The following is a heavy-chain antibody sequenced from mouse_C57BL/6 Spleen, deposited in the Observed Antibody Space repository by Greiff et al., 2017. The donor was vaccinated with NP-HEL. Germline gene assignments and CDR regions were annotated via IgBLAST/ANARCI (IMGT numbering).Heavy chain of an antibody. CDR2: IDPSDSET. CDR1: GYTFTSYW. V-gene: IGHV1-52*01. Sequence: VQLQQSGAELVRPGSSVKLSCKASGYTFTSYWMHWVKQRPIQGLEWIGNIDPSDSETHYNQKFKDKATLTVDKSSSTAYMQLSSLTSEDSAVYYCARGFYYDYDIDYWGHSTTLTVSS. CDR3: ARGFYYDYDIDY. J-gene: IGHJ2*01. D-gene: IGHD2-4*01.